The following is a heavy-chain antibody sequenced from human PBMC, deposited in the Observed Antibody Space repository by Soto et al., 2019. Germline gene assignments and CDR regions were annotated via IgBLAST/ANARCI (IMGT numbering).Heavy chain of an antibody. CDR1: GYTFTSYY. V-gene: IGHV1-46*01. D-gene: IGHD6-13*01. CDR2: INPSGGST. Sequence: ASVKVSCKASGYTFTSYYMHWVRQAPGQGLEWMGIINPSGGSTSYAQKFQGRVTMTRDTSTSTVYMELSSLRSEDTAVYYCARDQQLVRKVNYYYYGMDVWGKGTTVTVSS. J-gene: IGHJ6*04. CDR3: ARDQQLVRKVNYYYYGMDV.